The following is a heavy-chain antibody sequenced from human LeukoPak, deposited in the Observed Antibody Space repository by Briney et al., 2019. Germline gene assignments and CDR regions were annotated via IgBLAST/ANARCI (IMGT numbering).Heavy chain of an antibody. D-gene: IGHD2-21*02. Sequence: QPGGSLRLSCAASGFTFSKHGMNWVRQAPGKGLEWVSGISPSGDITYYADSVKGRFTISRDNSKNTLYLQMNSLRAEDTAVYYCAKDRVVVTATYFDYWGRGTLVTVSS. J-gene: IGHJ4*02. V-gene: IGHV3-23*01. CDR1: GFTFSKHG. CDR2: ISPSGDIT. CDR3: AKDRVVVTATYFDY.